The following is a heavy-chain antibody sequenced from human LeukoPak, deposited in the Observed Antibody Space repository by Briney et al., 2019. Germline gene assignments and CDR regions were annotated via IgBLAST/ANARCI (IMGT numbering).Heavy chain of an antibody. CDR1: GFTFSKAW. D-gene: IGHD3-10*01. V-gene: IGHV3-15*04. Sequence: GGSLRLSCAASGFTFSKAWMSWVRQAPGKGLEWVGRIVSKTDGGATDYAAPVKGRFTISRDDSKNTLYLQMNSLKTKDTAVYYCTTESAGAWGQGTLVTVSS. J-gene: IGHJ5*02. CDR3: TTESAGA. CDR2: IVSKTDGGAT.